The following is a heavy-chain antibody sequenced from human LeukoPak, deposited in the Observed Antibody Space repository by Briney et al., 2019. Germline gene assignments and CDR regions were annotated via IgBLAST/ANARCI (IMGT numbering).Heavy chain of an antibody. CDR2: IYYSGST. CDR3: ARVVQSDDGSGYFLPEYFQH. Sequence: SETLSLTCTVSGGSISSYYWSWIRQPPGKGLEWIGYIYYSGSTNYNPSLKSRVTISVDTSKNQFSLKLSSVTAADTAVYYCARVVQSDDGSGYFLPEYFQHWGQGTLVTVSS. J-gene: IGHJ1*01. D-gene: IGHD3-22*01. V-gene: IGHV4-59*12. CDR1: GGSISSYY.